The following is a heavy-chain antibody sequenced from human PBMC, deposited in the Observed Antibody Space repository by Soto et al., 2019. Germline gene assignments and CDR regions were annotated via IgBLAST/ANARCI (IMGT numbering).Heavy chain of an antibody. Sequence: QVQLVESGGDVVQPGTSLRLSCAASGFTFSSYAMHWVRQAPGKGLEWVAVISYDESNKYYADSVKGRFTISRDNSKNTLYLQMNSLTAEDTAVYYCASRVIAGAGSDYWGQGTLVTVSS. D-gene: IGHD6-13*01. J-gene: IGHJ4*02. CDR2: ISYDESNK. V-gene: IGHV3-30-3*01. CDR1: GFTFSSYA. CDR3: ASRVIAGAGSDY.